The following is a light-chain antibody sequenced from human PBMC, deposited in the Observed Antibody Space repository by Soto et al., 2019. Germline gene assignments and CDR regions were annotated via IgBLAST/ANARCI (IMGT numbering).Light chain of an antibody. CDR2: GAS. J-gene: IGKJ2*01. CDR1: QNINSN. Sequence: EIVMTHSPATLSVSPGERATLSCGASQNINSNLAWYQQKPGQAPSLLLDGASTSATGIPARFSGGGSGTEFTLIVSGLQSEDFAGSYWLQYNNWPGMYTFGQGTKLEI. CDR3: LQYNNWPGMYT. V-gene: IGKV3-15*01.